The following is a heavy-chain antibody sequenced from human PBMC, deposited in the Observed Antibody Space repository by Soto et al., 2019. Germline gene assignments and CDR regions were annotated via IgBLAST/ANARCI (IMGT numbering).Heavy chain of an antibody. D-gene: IGHD6-19*01. Sequence: QITLKESGPTLVKPTQTLTLTCTFSGFSLNSTAVGVNWIRQPPGKALEWLALIYWDDDNHYSPSLKSTLTITKDTSRDQVVLTMTNMDPEDTATYYCAHGSGWLSDYWGQGTLVTVSS. V-gene: IGHV2-5*02. J-gene: IGHJ4*02. CDR1: GFSLNSTAVG. CDR2: IYWDDDN. CDR3: AHGSGWLSDY.